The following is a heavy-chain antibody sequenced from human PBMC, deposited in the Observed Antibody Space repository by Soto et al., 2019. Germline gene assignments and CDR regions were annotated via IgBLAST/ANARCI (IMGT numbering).Heavy chain of an antibody. D-gene: IGHD3-9*01. CDR2: INPNSGGT. J-gene: IGHJ4*02. CDR1: GDTFTGYY. V-gene: IGHV1-2*04. CDR3: ARWGGELRYFDWLSPYYFDY. Sequence: ASVKLSCKASGDTFTGYYMHWVRQAPGQGLEWMGWINPNSGGTNYAQKFQGWVTMTRDTSISTAYMELSRLRSDDTAVYYCARWGGELRYFDWLSPYYFDYWGQGTLVTVSS.